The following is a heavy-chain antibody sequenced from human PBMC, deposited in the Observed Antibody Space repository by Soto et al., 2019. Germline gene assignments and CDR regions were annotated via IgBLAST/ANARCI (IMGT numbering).Heavy chain of an antibody. CDR3: ASGNALDV. CDR1: ADSVSSDITS. J-gene: IGHJ3*01. CDR2: TYYRSKWFH. V-gene: IGHV6-1*01. D-gene: IGHD1-26*01. Sequence: QGQLQQSGPGLVKPSQTLSLTCAISADSVSSDITSWNWIRQSQSRGLEWLGRTYYRSKWFHDYAASVKSLITINPDTSKNQFSLELNSMTPEDTAVYYCASGNALDVWGQGTVVTVSS.